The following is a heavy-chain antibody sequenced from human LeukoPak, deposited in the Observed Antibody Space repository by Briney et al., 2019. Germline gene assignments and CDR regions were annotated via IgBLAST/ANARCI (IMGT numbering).Heavy chain of an antibody. V-gene: IGHV3-49*04. J-gene: IGHJ3*02. Sequence: GGSLRLSCTASGFTFGDYAMTWVRQAPGKGLEWIGFIRTKANGDTTEYAASVKGRFTISRDDSKGIAYLQMNSLTTEDTAVYYCTRDFYYDSSGHKGDDAFESWGQGTMVTVSS. CDR3: TRDFYYDSSGHKGDDAFES. D-gene: IGHD3-22*01. CDR2: IRTKANGDTT. CDR1: GFTFGDYA.